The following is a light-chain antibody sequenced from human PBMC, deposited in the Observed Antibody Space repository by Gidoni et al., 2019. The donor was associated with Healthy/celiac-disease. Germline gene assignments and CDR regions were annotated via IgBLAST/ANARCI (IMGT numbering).Light chain of an antibody. CDR3: QQSYSTPYS. CDR1: QSISSY. V-gene: IGKV1-39*01. CDR2: AAS. J-gene: IGKJ2*03. Sequence: DIQMTQSPSSLSASVGDRVTITCRASQSISSYLNWYQQKPGKAPKLLIYAASSLQSGVPSRFSGSGSGTAFPLTISILQPEDFATYYCQQSYSTPYSFGQXTKLEIK.